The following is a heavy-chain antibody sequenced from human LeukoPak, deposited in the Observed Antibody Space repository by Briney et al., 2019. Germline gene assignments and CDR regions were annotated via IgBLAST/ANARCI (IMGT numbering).Heavy chain of an antibody. Sequence: SETLSLTCTVSGGSISSYYWSWIRQPPGKGLEWIGYIYYSGSTNYNPSLKSRVTISVDTSKNQFSLKLSSVTAADTAIYYCARGPASSGGLPPGALDIWGQGTMVTVSS. CDR2: IYYSGST. V-gene: IGHV4-59*01. CDR1: GGSISSYY. CDR3: ARGPASSGGLPPGALDI. J-gene: IGHJ3*02. D-gene: IGHD6-25*01.